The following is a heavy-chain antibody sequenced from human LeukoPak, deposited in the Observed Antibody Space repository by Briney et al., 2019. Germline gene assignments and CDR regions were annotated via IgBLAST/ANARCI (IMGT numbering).Heavy chain of an antibody. CDR3: ARGSPQRCLTPPDYYYYYMDV. D-gene: IGHD4-23*01. J-gene: IGHJ6*03. CDR2: ISAYNGNT. Sequence: ASGKVSCKASGYTFTSYGISWVRQAPGQELEWMGWISAYNGNTNYAQKLQGRVTMTTDTSTSTAYMELRSLRSDDTAVYYCARGSPQRCLTPPDYYYYYMDVWGKGTTVTISS. V-gene: IGHV1-18*01. CDR1: GYTFTSYG.